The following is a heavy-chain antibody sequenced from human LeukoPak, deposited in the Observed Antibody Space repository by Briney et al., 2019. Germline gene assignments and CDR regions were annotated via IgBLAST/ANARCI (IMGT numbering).Heavy chain of an antibody. D-gene: IGHD6-6*01. Sequence: GASVTVSCKASGYTFTGYYMHWVRQAPGQGLEWMGRINPNSGGTNYAQKFQGRVTMTRDTSISTAYMELSRLRSDDTAVYYCALIKRGSSSYNYWGQGTLVTVSS. CDR1: GYTFTGYY. CDR2: INPNSGGT. CDR3: ALIKRGSSSYNY. V-gene: IGHV1-2*06. J-gene: IGHJ4*02.